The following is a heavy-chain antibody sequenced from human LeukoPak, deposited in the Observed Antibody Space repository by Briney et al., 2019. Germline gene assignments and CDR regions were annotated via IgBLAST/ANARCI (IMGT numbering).Heavy chain of an antibody. V-gene: IGHV1-18*01. D-gene: IGHD3-9*01. Sequence: ASVKVSCKASGYTFTSYGISWVRQAPGQGLEWMGWISAYNGNTNYAQKLQGRVTMTTDTSTSTAYMELRSLRSDDTAVYYCARVGPDILTGYYGDYWGQGTLVTVSS. CDR3: ARVGPDILTGYYGDY. CDR2: ISAYNGNT. J-gene: IGHJ4*02. CDR1: GYTFTSYG.